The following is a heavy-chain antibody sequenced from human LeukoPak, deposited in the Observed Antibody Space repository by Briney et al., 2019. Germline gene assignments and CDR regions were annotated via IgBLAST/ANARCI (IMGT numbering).Heavy chain of an antibody. J-gene: IGHJ3*02. Sequence: SETLSLTCTVSGGSISSSSYYWGWIRQPPGKGLEWIGRIYYSGSTNYTPSLKSRVTISVDTSKNQFSLKLSSVTAADTAVYYCARHGIGIAAAGWAFDIWGQGTMVTVSS. D-gene: IGHD6-13*01. CDR1: GGSISSSSYY. CDR3: ARHGIGIAAAGWAFDI. CDR2: IYYSGST. V-gene: IGHV4-39*01.